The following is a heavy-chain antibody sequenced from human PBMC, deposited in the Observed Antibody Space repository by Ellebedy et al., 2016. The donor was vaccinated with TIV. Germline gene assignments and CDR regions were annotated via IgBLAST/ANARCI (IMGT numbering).Heavy chain of an antibody. CDR2: ISGSGGTT. CDR1: GFTFSSYG. Sequence: PGGSLRLSCAASGFTFSSYGMSWVRQAPGKGLEWVSVISGSGGTTYYADSVKGRFTISRDNSKNTLSLQMNSLRADDTAVYYCAKARSGTYWDLDYWGQGTPVTVSS. CDR3: AKARSGTYWDLDY. J-gene: IGHJ4*02. V-gene: IGHV3-23*01. D-gene: IGHD1-26*01.